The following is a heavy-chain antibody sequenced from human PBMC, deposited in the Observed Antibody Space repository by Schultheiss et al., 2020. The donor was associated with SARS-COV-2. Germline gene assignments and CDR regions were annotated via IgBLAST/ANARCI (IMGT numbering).Heavy chain of an antibody. CDR3: TRVSYVEMAP. Sequence: GGSLRLSCAASGFTFSSYWMHWVRQAPGKGLVWVGFIRSKAYGGTTEYAASVKGRFTISRDDSKNVAYLQMNSLKTEDTAVYYCTRVSYVEMAPWGQGTLVTVSS. CDR1: GFTFSSYW. D-gene: IGHD5-24*01. J-gene: IGHJ4*02. CDR2: IRSKAYGGTT. V-gene: IGHV3-49*04.